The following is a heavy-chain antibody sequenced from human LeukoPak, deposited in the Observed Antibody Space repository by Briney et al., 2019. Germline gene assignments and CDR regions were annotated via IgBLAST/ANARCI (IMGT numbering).Heavy chain of an antibody. J-gene: IGHJ5*02. CDR3: ARGHCSSTSCYEP. Sequence: ETLSLTCAVYGGSFSGYYWGWIRQPPGKGLEWIGEINHSGSTNYNPSLKSRVTISVDTSKNQFSLKLSSVTAADTAVYYCARGHCSSTSCYEPWGQGALVTVSS. D-gene: IGHD2-2*01. V-gene: IGHV4-34*01. CDR2: INHSGST. CDR1: GGSFSGYY.